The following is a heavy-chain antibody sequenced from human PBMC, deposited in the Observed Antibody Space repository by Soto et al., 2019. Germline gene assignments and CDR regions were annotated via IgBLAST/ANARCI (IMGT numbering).Heavy chain of an antibody. V-gene: IGHV4-39*01. CDR3: VSGSTTRREGYCTNGVCYRFDY. Sequence: PSETLSLTCTVSGGSISSSSYYWGWIRQPPGKGLEWIGSIYYSGSTYYNPSLKSRVTISVDTSKNQFSLKLSSVTAADTAVYYCVSGSTTRREGYCTNGVCYRFDYWGQGTLVTVSS. J-gene: IGHJ4*02. D-gene: IGHD2-8*01. CDR1: GGSISSSSYY. CDR2: IYYSGST.